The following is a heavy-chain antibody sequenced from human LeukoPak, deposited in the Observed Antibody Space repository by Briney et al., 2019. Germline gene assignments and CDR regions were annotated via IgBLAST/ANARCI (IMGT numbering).Heavy chain of an antibody. Sequence: PGGSLTLSCAASGFTVSSYDMTWVRQAPGKGLEWVSSIGLGGGSTYADSVKGRFTISRDSSKNTLYLQMNSLRAEDTAIYYCAKAIPYWYFDLWGGGTLATVSS. CDR3: AKAIPYWYFDL. J-gene: IGHJ2*01. CDR2: IGLGGGST. D-gene: IGHD2-21*01. V-gene: IGHV3-23*01. CDR1: GFTVSSYD.